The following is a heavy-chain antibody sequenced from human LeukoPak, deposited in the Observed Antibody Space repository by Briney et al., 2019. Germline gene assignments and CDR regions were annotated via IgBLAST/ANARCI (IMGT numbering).Heavy chain of an antibody. CDR1: GYTFTSYY. CDR2: INPSGGST. D-gene: IGHD3-22*01. CDR3: AGDHRGVVIEYYFDY. Sequence: ASVKVSCKASGYTFTSYYMHWVRQAPGQGLEWMGIINPSGGSTSYAQKFQGRVTMTRDTSTSTVYMELSSLRSEDTAVYYCAGDHRGVVIEYYFDYWGQGTLVTVSS. V-gene: IGHV1-46*01. J-gene: IGHJ4*02.